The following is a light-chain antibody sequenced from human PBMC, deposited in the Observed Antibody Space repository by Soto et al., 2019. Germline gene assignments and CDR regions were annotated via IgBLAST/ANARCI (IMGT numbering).Light chain of an antibody. CDR2: DVS. V-gene: IGLV2-14*03. Sequence: QSVLTQPASVSGSPGQSITISCTGTSTDIGRYNYVSWYQQHPGKAPKLMLYDVSNRPSGVSNRFSGSKSGNTASLTISGLQAEDEADYYCSSYTSSSTYVFGTGTKLTVL. CDR1: STDIGRYNY. CDR3: SSYTSSSTYV. J-gene: IGLJ1*01.